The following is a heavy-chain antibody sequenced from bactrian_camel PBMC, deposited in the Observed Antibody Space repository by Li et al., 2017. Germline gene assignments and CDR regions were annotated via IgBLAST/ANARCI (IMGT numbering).Heavy chain of an antibody. Sequence: HVQLVESGGGSVEAGGSLRLSCAASGYTGGTYCMGWYRQAPRKEREGVTGMDSDGSTNYADSVKGRFTISKDNAKNILTLQMNSLKPEDSAMYYCVADPWCVLQFFGDMPEPGENYRGFWGQGTQVTVS. V-gene: IGHV3S55*01. D-gene: IGHD7*01. CDR1: GYTGGTYC. CDR3: VADPWCVLQFFGDMPEPGENYRGF. J-gene: IGHJ6*01. CDR2: MDSDGST.